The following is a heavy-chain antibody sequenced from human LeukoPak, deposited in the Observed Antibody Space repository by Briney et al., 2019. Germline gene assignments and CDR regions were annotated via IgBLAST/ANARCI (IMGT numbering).Heavy chain of an antibody. Sequence: SETLSLTCTVSGGSISSSSYYWGWIRQPPGKGLEWIGIIYYSGSTYYNPSLKSRVTISVDTSKNQFSLKLSSVTAADTAVYYCARDLKYTYYDILTGRVFDYWGQGTLVTVSS. CDR2: IYYSGST. D-gene: IGHD3-9*01. CDR1: GGSISSSSYY. CDR3: ARDLKYTYYDILTGRVFDY. J-gene: IGHJ4*02. V-gene: IGHV4-39*07.